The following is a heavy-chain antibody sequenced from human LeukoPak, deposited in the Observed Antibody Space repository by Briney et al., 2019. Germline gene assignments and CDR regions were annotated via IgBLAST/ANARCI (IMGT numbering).Heavy chain of an antibody. J-gene: IGHJ4*02. V-gene: IGHV3-72*01. CDR1: VFKIRDHH. D-gene: IGHD3-22*01. Sequence: GGCLLLFCSGPVFKIRDHHRARVRQTPWEGLVWDRRTRSIAMRYSTEYSASMKGRFAISIDASENSLFLQMNRLKAHDTALYYCAIAGDYYSTGDICGQGTMVTVSS. CDR3: AIAGDYYSTGDI. CDR2: TRSIAMRYST.